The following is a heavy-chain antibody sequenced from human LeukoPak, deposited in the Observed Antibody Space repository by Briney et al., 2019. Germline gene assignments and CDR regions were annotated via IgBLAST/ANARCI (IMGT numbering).Heavy chain of an antibody. J-gene: IGHJ4*02. V-gene: IGHV3-48*01. CDR2: ISSSSSTI. CDR1: GFTFSSYS. CDR3: ARYPTVAHFDY. D-gene: IGHD4-23*01. Sequence: PGGSLRLSCAASGFTFSSYSMNWVRQAPGKGLEWVSYISSSSSTIYYADSVKGRFTISRDNAKNSLYLQMNSLRAEDTAVYYCARYPTVAHFDYWGQGTLVTVSS.